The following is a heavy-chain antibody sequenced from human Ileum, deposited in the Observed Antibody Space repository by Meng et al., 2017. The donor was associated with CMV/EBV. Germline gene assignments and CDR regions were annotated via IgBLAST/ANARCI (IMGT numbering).Heavy chain of an antibody. Sequence: LSDAASGLPFSESWMSWLRQAPGKGLEWVANIKKDGSDKYYMDSVKGRFIISKDNANNLLYLQMNSLRAEDTAVYFCAKDGEGYPLWGQGTLVTVSS. D-gene: IGHD5-18*01. CDR2: IKKDGSDK. J-gene: IGHJ4*02. CDR1: GLPFSESW. V-gene: IGHV3-7*01. CDR3: AKDGEGYPL.